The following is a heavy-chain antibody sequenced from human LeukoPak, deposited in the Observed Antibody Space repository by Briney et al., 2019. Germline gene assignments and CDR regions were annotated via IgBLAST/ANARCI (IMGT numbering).Heavy chain of an antibody. CDR3: AGALSWTTESYYYMDV. V-gene: IGHV1-8*01. D-gene: IGHD3/OR15-3a*01. J-gene: IGHJ6*03. CDR2: MNPHSGNT. Sequence: ASVKVSCKASGYTFTSYDINWVRQATGQGLEWMGWMNPHSGNTGYAQKFQGRVTMTKNTSITTAYRELSSLRSEDTAVYYCAGALSWTTESYYYMDVWGKGTTVTVSS. CDR1: GYTFTSYD.